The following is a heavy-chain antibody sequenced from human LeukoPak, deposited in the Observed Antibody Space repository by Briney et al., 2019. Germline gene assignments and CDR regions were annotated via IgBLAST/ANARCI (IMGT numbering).Heavy chain of an antibody. CDR2: IYYSGST. CDR3: ARATAAGLDY. Sequence: SETLSLTCTVSGGSNSSYYWSWIRQPPGKGLEWIGYIYYSGSTNYNPSLKSRVTISVDTSKNQFSLKLSSVTAADTAVYYCARATAAGLDYWGQGTLVTVSS. D-gene: IGHD6-13*01. CDR1: GGSNSSYY. V-gene: IGHV4-59*01. J-gene: IGHJ4*02.